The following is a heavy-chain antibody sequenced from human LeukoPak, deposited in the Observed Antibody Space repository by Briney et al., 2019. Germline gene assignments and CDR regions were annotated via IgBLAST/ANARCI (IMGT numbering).Heavy chain of an antibody. J-gene: IGHJ4*02. CDR1: GYTFTGYY. CDR3: AREGGRYCSSTSCYLYY. D-gene: IGHD2-2*01. CDR2: INPNSGGT. V-gene: IGHV1-2*02. Sequence: ASVKVSCKASGYTFTGYYMHWVRQAPGQGLEWMGWINPNSGGTNYAQKFQGRVTMTRDTSICTAYMELSRLRSDDTAVYYCAREGGRYCSSTSCYLYYWGQGTLVTVSS.